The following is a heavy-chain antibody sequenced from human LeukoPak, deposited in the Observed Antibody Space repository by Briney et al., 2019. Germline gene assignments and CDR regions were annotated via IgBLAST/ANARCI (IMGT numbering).Heavy chain of an antibody. CDR3: ARRKALHTFDY. Sequence: NPSETLSLTCTVSGGSISSYYWSWIRQPPGKGLEWIGNIYYSGSTNYNPSLKSRVTISVDTSENQFSLKLSSVTAADTAVYYCARRKALHTFDYWGQGTLVTVSS. D-gene: IGHD4-11*01. V-gene: IGHV4-59*01. J-gene: IGHJ4*02. CDR1: GGSISSYY. CDR2: IYYSGST.